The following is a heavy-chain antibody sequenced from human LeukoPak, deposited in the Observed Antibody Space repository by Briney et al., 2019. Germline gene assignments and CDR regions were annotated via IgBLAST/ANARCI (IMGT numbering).Heavy chain of an antibody. J-gene: IGHJ4*02. D-gene: IGHD6-19*01. Sequence: SETLSLTCTVSGGSIGSSSYYWGWIRQPPGKGLEWIGSIYYSGSTYYNPSLKSRVTISVDTSKNQFSLKLSSVTAADTAVYYCARQKAVAATGGIDYWGQGTLVTVSS. CDR2: IYYSGST. CDR3: ARQKAVAATGGIDY. V-gene: IGHV4-39*01. CDR1: GGSIGSSSYY.